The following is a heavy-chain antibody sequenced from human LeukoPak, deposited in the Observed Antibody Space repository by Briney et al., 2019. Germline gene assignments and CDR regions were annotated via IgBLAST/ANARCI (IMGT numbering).Heavy chain of an antibody. CDR3: ARQDIAMVLDAFDI. CDR2: IYPGDSDT. CDR1: GYSFTSYW. Sequence: GESLKISCKGSGYSFTSYWIGWVRQMPGKGLEWMGIIYPGDSDTRYSPSFQGQVTVSADKSISTAYLQWSSLKAPDTAMYYCARQDIAMVLDAFDIWGQGTMVTVSS. J-gene: IGHJ3*02. D-gene: IGHD5-18*01. V-gene: IGHV5-51*01.